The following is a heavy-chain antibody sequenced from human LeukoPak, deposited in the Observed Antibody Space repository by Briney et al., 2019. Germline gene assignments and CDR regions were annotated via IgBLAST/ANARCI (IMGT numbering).Heavy chain of an antibody. J-gene: IGHJ4*02. CDR1: GFTFSSYG. CDR2: IRYDGSNK. Sequence: PGGSLRLSCAASGFTFSSYGMHWVRQAPGKGLEWVAFIRYDGSNKSYSDSVRGRFTISRDNSKNTLYLQMNSLRAEDTAVYYCAKDVTYYYDSSGYLSPRGQGTLVTVSS. CDR3: AKDVTYYYDSSGYLSP. V-gene: IGHV3-30*02. D-gene: IGHD3-22*01.